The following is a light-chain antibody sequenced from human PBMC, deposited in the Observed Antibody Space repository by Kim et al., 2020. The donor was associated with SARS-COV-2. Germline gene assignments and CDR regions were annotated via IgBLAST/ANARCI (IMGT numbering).Light chain of an antibody. Sequence: QSALTQPRSVSGSPGQSVTISCTGTSSDVGSYNYVSWYQQHPGKAPKVMIYDVSKRPSGVPDRFSGSKSGNTASLTISGLQADDEADYYCCSYATSFTLLFGGGTQLTVL. V-gene: IGLV2-11*01. CDR1: SSDVGSYNY. CDR3: CSYATSFTLL. J-gene: IGLJ2*01. CDR2: DVS.